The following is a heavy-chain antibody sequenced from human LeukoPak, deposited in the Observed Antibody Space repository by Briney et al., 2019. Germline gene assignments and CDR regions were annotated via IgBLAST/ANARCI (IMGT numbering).Heavy chain of an antibody. CDR2: INHSGST. D-gene: IGHD2-15*01. CDR1: GGSFSGYY. J-gene: IGHJ5*02. V-gene: IGHV4-34*01. Sequence: SETLSLTCAVYGGSFSGYYWSWIRQPPGKGLEWIGEINHSGSTNYNPSLKSRVTISVDTSKNQFSLKLSSVTAADTAVYYCARDNEFLGYCSGGSCNNWFDPWGQGTLVTVSS. CDR3: ARDNEFLGYCSGGSCNNWFDP.